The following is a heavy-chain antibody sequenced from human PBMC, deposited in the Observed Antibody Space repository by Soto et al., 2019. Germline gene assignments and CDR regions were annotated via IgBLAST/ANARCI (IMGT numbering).Heavy chain of an antibody. CDR2: TFYRSEWYY. D-gene: IGHD3-10*02. CDR1: GDSVSSHNAV. CDR3: AREVTSVRGIINHFDH. Sequence: SQTLSLTCAISGDSVSSHNAVWNWIRQSPSRGLEWLGRTFYRSEWYYDYAVSVRSRITINPDTSTNQFSLQLNSVTPDDTAVYFCAREVTSVRGIINHFDHWGQGILVTVSS. J-gene: IGHJ4*02. V-gene: IGHV6-1*01.